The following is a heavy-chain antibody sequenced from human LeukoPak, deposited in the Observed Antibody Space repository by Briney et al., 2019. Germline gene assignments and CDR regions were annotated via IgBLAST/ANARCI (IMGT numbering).Heavy chain of an antibody. D-gene: IGHD3-10*01. CDR3: ARDGSGSTGYNWFDP. Sequence: ASVKVSCKASGYTFTGYYMHWVRQAPGQGLEWMGWINPNSGGTNYAQKFQGRVTMTRDTSISTAYMELSRLRSDDTAVYYCARDGSGSTGYNWFDPWGQGILVTVSS. J-gene: IGHJ5*02. CDR2: INPNSGGT. V-gene: IGHV1-2*02. CDR1: GYTFTGYY.